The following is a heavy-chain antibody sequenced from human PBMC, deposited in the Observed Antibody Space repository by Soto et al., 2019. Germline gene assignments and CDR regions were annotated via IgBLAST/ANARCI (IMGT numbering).Heavy chain of an antibody. J-gene: IGHJ4*02. CDR2: SSGSGGST. CDR1: GFTFSNYA. CDR3: AKGTYSSAWYFDC. V-gene: IGHV3-23*01. Sequence: PGGSLRLSCAASGFTFSNYAMSWVRQAPGKGLEWVSGSSGSGGSTYYINSVKGRFTISRDNSKNTLYLQMNSLRAEDTAVYYCAKGTYSSAWYFDCWGQGTLVTLSS. D-gene: IGHD6-19*01.